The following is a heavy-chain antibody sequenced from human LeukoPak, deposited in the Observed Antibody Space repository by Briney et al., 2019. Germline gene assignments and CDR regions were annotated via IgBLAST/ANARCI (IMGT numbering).Heavy chain of an antibody. V-gene: IGHV3-23*01. CDR3: AKLGGQWLVNFYDY. D-gene: IGHD6-19*01. Sequence: PGGSLRLSCAAPGFTFSSYGMSWVRQAPGKGLEWVSAISGSGGSTYYADSVKGRFTISRDNSKNTLYLQMNSLRAEDTAVYYCAKLGGQWLVNFYDYWGQGTLVTVSS. CDR1: GFTFSSYG. J-gene: IGHJ4*02. CDR2: ISGSGGST.